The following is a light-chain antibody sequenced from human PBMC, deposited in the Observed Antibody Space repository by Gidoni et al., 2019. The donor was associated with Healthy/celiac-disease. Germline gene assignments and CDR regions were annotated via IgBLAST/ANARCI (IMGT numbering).Light chain of an antibody. J-gene: IGKJ2*01. CDR3: QQYNNWPPYT. V-gene: IGKV3-15*01. Sequence: EIVMTQSPATLSVSPGGRATLSCRASQSVSSLLIYGASTRATGIPARFSGSGSGTEFTLTISSLQSEDFAVYYCQQYNNWPPYTFGQGTKLEIK. CDR2: GAS. CDR1: QSVSS.